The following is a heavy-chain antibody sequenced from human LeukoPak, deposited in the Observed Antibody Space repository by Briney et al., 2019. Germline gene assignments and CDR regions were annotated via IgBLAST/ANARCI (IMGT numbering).Heavy chain of an antibody. CDR2: INPNSGGT. Sequence: ASVKVSCKASGYTFTGYYMHWVRQAPGQGLEWMGRINPNSGGTNYAQKFQGRVTMTRDTSISTAYMELSRLRSDDTAVYYCARERMYCSSTSCYRRSWFDPWGQGTLVTVSS. D-gene: IGHD2-2*01. CDR3: ARERMYCSSTSCYRRSWFDP. J-gene: IGHJ5*02. V-gene: IGHV1-2*06. CDR1: GYTFTGYY.